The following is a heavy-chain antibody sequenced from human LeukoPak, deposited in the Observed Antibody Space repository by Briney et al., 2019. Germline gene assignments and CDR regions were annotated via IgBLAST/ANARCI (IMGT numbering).Heavy chain of an antibody. Sequence: GGSLRLSCAASGFTFSSYAMHWVRQAPGKGLEWVAVISYDGSNKYYADSVKGRFTISRDNSKNTLYLQMNSLRAEDTAVYYSVKDNSGSYYSILDYWGQGTLVTVSS. V-gene: IGHV3-30*04. CDR1: GFTFSSYA. J-gene: IGHJ4*02. CDR2: ISYDGSNK. D-gene: IGHD1-26*01. CDR3: VKDNSGSYYSILDY.